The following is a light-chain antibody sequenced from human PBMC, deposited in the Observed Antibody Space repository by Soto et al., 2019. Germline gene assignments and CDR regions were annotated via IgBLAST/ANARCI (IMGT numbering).Light chain of an antibody. Sequence: DIQMTQTPPSLAASVGDRVTITCQASQDISNFLNWYQKKPGKAPKLLISDASTLETGVKSRFSGSGSGTDFTFKIRRLQPEDVETYYCKLYDDRLFTFGTGNKGDIK. CDR2: DAS. J-gene: IGKJ3*01. CDR1: QDISNF. V-gene: IGKV1-33*01. CDR3: KLYDDRLFT.